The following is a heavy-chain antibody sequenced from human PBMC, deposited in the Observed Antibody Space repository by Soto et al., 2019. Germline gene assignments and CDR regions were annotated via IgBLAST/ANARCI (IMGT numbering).Heavy chain of an antibody. D-gene: IGHD3-10*01. CDR3: ARPFKPLLWFGELLYGGHDFGI. V-gene: IGHV1-18*01. CDR2: ISAYYGNT. CDR1: GYTFTSYG. Sequence: ASVKGSCKASGYTFTSYGISWLRQAPGQGLEWMGWISAYYGNTNYAQKLQGRVSMTTDTSTSTAYMWLRSLRSVDTALYYCARPFKPLLWFGELLYGGHDFGIWGQGAMVHVS. J-gene: IGHJ3*02.